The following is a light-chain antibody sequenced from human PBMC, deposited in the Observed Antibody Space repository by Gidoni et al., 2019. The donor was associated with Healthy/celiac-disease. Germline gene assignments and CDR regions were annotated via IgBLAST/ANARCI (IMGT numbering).Light chain of an antibody. CDR1: QSISSY. CDR2: AAS. V-gene: IGKV1-39*01. J-gene: IGKJ3*01. Sequence: DIQMTQSPSSLSASVGDRVTITCRASQSISSYLNWYQQKPGKAPKLLIYAASNLQSGVPSRFSGSGSGTDFTLTISSLQPEDFATYYCQQSYITPRFTVXPXTKVXIK. CDR3: QQSYITPRFT.